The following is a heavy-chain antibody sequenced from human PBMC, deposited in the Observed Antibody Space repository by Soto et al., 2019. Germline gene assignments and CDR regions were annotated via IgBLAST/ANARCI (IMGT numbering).Heavy chain of an antibody. CDR3: AKDSRTVILTLVPDY. CDR1: GFTFSSCG. J-gene: IGHJ4*02. V-gene: IGHV3-30*18. D-gene: IGHD3-9*01. Sequence: QVQLVESGGGVVQPGRSLRLSCAASGFTFSSCGMHWVRQAPGKGLEWVAVISYDGSNKYYADSVKGRFTISRDNSKNTLYLQMNSLRAEDTAVYYCAKDSRTVILTLVPDYWGQGTLVTVSS. CDR2: ISYDGSNK.